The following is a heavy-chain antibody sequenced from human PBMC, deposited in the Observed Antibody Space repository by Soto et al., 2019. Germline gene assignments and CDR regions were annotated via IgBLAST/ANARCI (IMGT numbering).Heavy chain of an antibody. Sequence: QVQLVQSGAEVLNPGSSLKVSCKASGDTLGSFAFSWVRQAPGQGLEWLGGIIPILRSVSHAQRFQGRLTLTADESSRTVFTELTRLTSEDTADYYWATEGVSVPAGTFEYWGQGTLVTVSS. D-gene: IGHD2-2*01. CDR2: IIPILRSV. CDR1: GDTLGSFA. J-gene: IGHJ4*02. V-gene: IGHV1-69*01. CDR3: ATEGVSVPAGTFEY.